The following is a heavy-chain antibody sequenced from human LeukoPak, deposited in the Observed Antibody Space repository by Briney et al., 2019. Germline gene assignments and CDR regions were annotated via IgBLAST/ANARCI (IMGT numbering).Heavy chain of an antibody. V-gene: IGHV3-53*01. D-gene: IGHD3-3*01. CDR1: GFTVSSNY. CDR3: ARVYYDSLGSWNYYYYMDV. J-gene: IGHJ6*03. CDR2: IYSGGST. Sequence: GGSLRLSCAASGFTVSSNYMSWVRQAPGKGLEWVSVIYSGGSTYYADSVKGRFTISRDNSKNTLYLQMNSLRAEDTAVYYCARVYYDSLGSWNYYYYMDVWGKGTTVTVSS.